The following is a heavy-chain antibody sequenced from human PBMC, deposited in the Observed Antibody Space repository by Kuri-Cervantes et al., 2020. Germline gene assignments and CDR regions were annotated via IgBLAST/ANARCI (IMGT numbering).Heavy chain of an antibody. CDR1: GFTFSSYA. CDR2: IWYDGNNK. Sequence: GESLKISCAASGFTFSSYAMSWVRQAPGKGLEWVAVIWYDGNNKYYANSVEGRFTISRDNSKNTLYLQMNSLRAEDTAVYYCARGAGSLDSGRIWGQGTLVTVSS. V-gene: IGHV3-33*08. J-gene: IGHJ4*02. D-gene: IGHD3-10*01. CDR3: ARGAGSLDSGRI.